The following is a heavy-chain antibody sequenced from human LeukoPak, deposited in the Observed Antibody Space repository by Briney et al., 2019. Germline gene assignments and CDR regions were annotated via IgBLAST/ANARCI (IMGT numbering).Heavy chain of an antibody. D-gene: IGHD3-22*01. J-gene: IGHJ4*02. CDR2: INPNSGGT. Sequence: GASVKVSCKASGYTFTGYYMHWVRQAPGQGLEWMGRINPNSGGTNYAQKFQGRVTMTRDTSISTAYMELSRLRSDDTAVYYCARDPYYYDSGGYYYGLHYWGQGTLVTVSS. V-gene: IGHV1-2*06. CDR3: ARDPYYYDSGGYYYGLHY. CDR1: GYTFTGYY.